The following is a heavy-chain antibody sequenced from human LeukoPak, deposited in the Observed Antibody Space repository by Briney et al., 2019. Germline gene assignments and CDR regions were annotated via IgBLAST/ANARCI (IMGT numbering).Heavy chain of an antibody. CDR3: ARVGPLRWFDP. CDR2: INHSGST. V-gene: IGHV4-34*01. D-gene: IGHD3-16*01. Sequence: PSETLSLTCAVYGGSFSGYYWSWIRQPPGKGLEWIGEINHSGSTNYNPSLKSRVTISVDTSKNQFSLKLSSVTAADTAVYYCARVGPLRWFDPWGQGTLVTVSS. J-gene: IGHJ5*02. CDR1: GGSFSGYY.